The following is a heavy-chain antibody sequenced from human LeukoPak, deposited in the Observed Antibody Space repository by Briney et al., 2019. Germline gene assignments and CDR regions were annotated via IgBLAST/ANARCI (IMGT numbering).Heavy chain of an antibody. J-gene: IGHJ4*02. V-gene: IGHV1-58*02. CDR1: GFTFTSSA. D-gene: IGHD3-3*01. CDR2: IVVGSGNT. Sequence: SVKVSCTASGFTFTSSAMQWVRQARGQRLERIGWIVVGSGNTNYTQKFQERVTITSVMSTSIANMELSSLRSEDTAAYYCAAISAYYDFWRGIDYDYWGQGTLVTVSS. CDR3: AAISAYYDFWRGIDYDY.